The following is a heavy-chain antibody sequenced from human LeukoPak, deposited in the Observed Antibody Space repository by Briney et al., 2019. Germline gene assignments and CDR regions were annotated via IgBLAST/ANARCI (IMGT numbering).Heavy chain of an antibody. V-gene: IGHV3-23*01. Sequence: PGGSLRLSCAASGFTFRSYAMSWVRQAPGKGLEWVSAISGSGDTTLYADSVKGRFNISRDNSKNTLYLQMNSLRAEDTAIYYCAKQSLLLRGPLLIYYFDFWGQGTLVTVSS. D-gene: IGHD3-10*01. CDR1: GFTFRSYA. J-gene: IGHJ4*02. CDR2: ISGSGDTT. CDR3: AKQSLLLRGPLLIYYFDF.